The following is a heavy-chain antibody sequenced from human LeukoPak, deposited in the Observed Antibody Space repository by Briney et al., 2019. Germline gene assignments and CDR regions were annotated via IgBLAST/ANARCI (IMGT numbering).Heavy chain of an antibody. D-gene: IGHD3-10*01. Sequence: ASVKVSCKASGYSFTAFYIHWVRQAPGQGLEWMGWMHPRSGDTRYAQKFQGRVTMDRDPSISTVYMDLSSLGSDDTAVYYCARDGEYGTGSYYRGSFDYWGQGILVTVSS. J-gene: IGHJ4*02. V-gene: IGHV1-2*02. CDR2: MHPRSGDT. CDR1: GYSFTAFY. CDR3: ARDGEYGTGSYYRGSFDY.